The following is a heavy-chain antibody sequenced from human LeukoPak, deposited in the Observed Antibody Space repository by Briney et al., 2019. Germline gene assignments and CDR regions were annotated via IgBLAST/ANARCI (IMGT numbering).Heavy chain of an antibody. CDR3: ARRGYSHWGFDY. D-gene: IGHD5-18*01. CDR2: IYNDGNT. CDR1: GFTVSNNY. V-gene: IGHV3-53*04. Sequence: PGESLRLSCAASGFTVSNNYMSWVRQAPGKGLEWVSVIYNDGNTYYADSVKGRFTISRHNSMNTLYLQMNSLRAEDTAVYYCARRGYSHWGFDYWGQGTLVTVSS. J-gene: IGHJ4*02.